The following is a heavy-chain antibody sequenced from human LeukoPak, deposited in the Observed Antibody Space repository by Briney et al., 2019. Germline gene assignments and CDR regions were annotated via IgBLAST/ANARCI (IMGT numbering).Heavy chain of an antibody. CDR1: GGTFSSYA. CDR3: ARDPPPQDCGGDCYSGDY. Sequence: SVKVSCKAPGGTFSSYAISWVRQAPGQGLEWMGRVIPILGISNDAQKFQGRVTITADKSTSTAYMELSSMRSEDTTVYYCARDPPPQDCGGDCYSGDYWGQGTLVTVSS. V-gene: IGHV1-69*04. CDR2: VIPILGIS. D-gene: IGHD2-21*02. J-gene: IGHJ4*02.